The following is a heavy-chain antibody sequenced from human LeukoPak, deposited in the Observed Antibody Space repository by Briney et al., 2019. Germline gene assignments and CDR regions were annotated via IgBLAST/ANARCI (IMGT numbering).Heavy chain of an antibody. CDR2: IYYSGST. J-gene: IGHJ4*02. V-gene: IGHV4-59*08. D-gene: IGHD5-24*01. CDR3: ARHRRWLQRYYFDY. CDR1: GGSISSYY. Sequence: SETLSLTCTVSGGSISSYYWSWIRQPPGKGLEWIGYIYYSGSTNYNPSLKSRVTISVDTSKNQFSLKLSSVTAADTAVYYCARHRRWLQRYYFDYRGQGTLVTVSS.